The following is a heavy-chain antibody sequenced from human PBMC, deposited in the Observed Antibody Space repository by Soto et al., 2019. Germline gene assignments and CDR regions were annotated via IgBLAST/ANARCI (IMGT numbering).Heavy chain of an antibody. CDR2: IIPILGIA. D-gene: IGHD3-3*01. V-gene: IGHV1-69*08. J-gene: IGHJ2*01. CDR1: GGTFSSYT. Sequence: QVQLVQSGAEVKKPGSSVKVSCKASGGTFSSYTISWVRQAPGQGLEWMGRIIPILGIANYAQKFQGRVTITADKSTSTAYMELSSLGSEDTAVYYCARDLPATTDLLEGWYFDLWGRGTLVTVSS. CDR3: ARDLPATTDLLEGWYFDL.